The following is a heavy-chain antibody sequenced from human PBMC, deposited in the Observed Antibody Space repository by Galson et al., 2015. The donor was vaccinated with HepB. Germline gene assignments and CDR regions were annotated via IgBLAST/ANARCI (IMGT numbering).Heavy chain of an antibody. CDR2: TYYRSKWYN. CDR3: ARDLSTIFGVVPPNFDY. V-gene: IGHV6-1*01. D-gene: IGHD3-3*01. CDR1: GDSVSSNSAA. Sequence: CAISGDSVSSNSAAWNWIRQSPSRGLEWLGRTYYRSKWYNDYAVSVKSRITINPDTSKNQFSLQLNSVTPEDTAVYYCARDLSTIFGVVPPNFDYWGQGTLVTVSS. J-gene: IGHJ4*02.